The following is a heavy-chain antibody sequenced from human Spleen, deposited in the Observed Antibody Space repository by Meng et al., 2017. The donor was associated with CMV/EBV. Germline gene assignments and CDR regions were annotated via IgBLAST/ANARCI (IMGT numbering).Heavy chain of an antibody. D-gene: IGHD3-16*02. CDR2: INEDGSKK. CDR3: ARSLGELSPRVDY. Sequence: GGSLRLSCAASAVTFSGDWMTWVRQAPGKGLEWVANINEDGSKKYYVDSVKGRFTISRDNSRNTLYLQMNTLRVEDTAVYYCARSLGELSPRVDYWGQGTLVTVSS. J-gene: IGHJ4*02. CDR1: AVTFSGDW. V-gene: IGHV3-7*01.